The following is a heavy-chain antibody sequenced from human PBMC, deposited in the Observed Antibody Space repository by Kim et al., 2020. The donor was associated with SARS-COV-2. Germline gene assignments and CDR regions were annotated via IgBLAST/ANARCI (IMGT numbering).Heavy chain of an antibody. J-gene: IGHJ6*02. CDR1: GFTFSNAW. V-gene: IGHV3-15*01. CDR3: TTEWYGSGSGRYRIYYYYGMDV. D-gene: IGHD3-10*01. Sequence: GGSLRLSCAASGFTFSNAWMSWVRQAPGKGLEWVGRIKSKTDGGTTDYAPPVKGRFTITRDDSKNTLYLQMNSLKTEDTSVYYCTTEWYGSGSGRYRIYYYYGMDVCGQGTTVTVSS. CDR2: IKSKTDGGTT.